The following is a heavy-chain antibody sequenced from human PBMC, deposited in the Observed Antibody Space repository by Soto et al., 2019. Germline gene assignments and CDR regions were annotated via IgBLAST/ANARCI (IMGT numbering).Heavy chain of an antibody. J-gene: IGHJ3*02. V-gene: IGHV1-46*04. Sequence: QVQLVQSGAEVKKPGASVKVSCKASGYTFTSYYMHWVRQAPGQGLEWMGIINPSGGSTSYTQKLHGRVTMTRDTYTSTVYMELSSLRSEYTAVYYCARTEQWLDAFDIWGQGTMVTVSS. CDR3: ARTEQWLDAFDI. CDR2: INPSGGST. CDR1: GYTFTSYY. D-gene: IGHD6-19*01.